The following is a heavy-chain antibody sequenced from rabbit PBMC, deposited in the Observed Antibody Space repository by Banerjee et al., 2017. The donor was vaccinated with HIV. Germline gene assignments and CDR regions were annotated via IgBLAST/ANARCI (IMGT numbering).Heavy chain of an antibody. V-gene: IGHV1S40*01. Sequence: QSLEESGGDLVKPGASLTLTCTASGFTISSSYWICWVRQAPGKGLEWIACVYADSSGSTYYASWAKGRFTISKTSSTTVTLQMTSLTVADTATYFCARGGDATWAYDLWGPGTLVTVS. J-gene: IGHJ4*01. CDR2: VYADSSGST. CDR1: GFTISSSYW. CDR3: ARGGDATWAYDL. D-gene: IGHD6-1*01.